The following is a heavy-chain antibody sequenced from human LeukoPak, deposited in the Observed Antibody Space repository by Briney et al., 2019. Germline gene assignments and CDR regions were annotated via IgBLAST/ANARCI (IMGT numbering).Heavy chain of an antibody. CDR1: GGSISSGDYH. Sequence: SQTLSLTCTVSGGSISSGDYHWSWIRQHPGKGLEWIGYISHSVTTYYNPSLQSRVAISEDTSKNQFSLKLRSVTAADTAVYYCAVAPWGYESNWGQGTLVIVSS. D-gene: IGHD3-16*01. CDR2: ISHSVTT. J-gene: IGHJ4*02. V-gene: IGHV4-31*03. CDR3: AVAPWGYESN.